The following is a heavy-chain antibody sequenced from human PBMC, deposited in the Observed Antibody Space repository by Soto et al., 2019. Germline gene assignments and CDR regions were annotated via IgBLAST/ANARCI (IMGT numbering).Heavy chain of an antibody. CDR1: GFIFSIYA. J-gene: IGHJ6*02. D-gene: IGHD2-15*01. CDR2: ISSDGSRT. Sequence: GGSLRLSCSGSGFIFSIYAIHWVRQAPGKGLEWVSFISSDGSRTYYADSVKGRFTISRDNSKNTLYLQMNSLRAEDTAVYYCASVVVAATTYGMDVWGQGTTVTVSS. CDR3: ASVVVAATTYGMDV. V-gene: IGHV3-64*04.